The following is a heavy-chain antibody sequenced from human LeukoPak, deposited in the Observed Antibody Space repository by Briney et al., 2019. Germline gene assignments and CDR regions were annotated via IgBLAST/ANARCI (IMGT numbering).Heavy chain of an antibody. CDR3: ASRSSIWSGYQDTLYYFDS. Sequence: SETLSLTCAVYGGSFSGYYWSWIRQPPGKGLEWIGEINHSGSTNYKLSLKSRVTISVDTSKNQFSLKLSSVTAADTAVYYCASRSSIWSGYQDTLYYFDSWGQGTLVTVSS. V-gene: IGHV4-34*01. CDR1: GGSFSGYY. J-gene: IGHJ4*02. CDR2: INHSGST. D-gene: IGHD3-3*01.